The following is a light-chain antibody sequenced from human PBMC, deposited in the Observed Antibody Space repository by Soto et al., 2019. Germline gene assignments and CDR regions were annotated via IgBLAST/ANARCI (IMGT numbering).Light chain of an antibody. CDR3: SSYAGNGAIA. Sequence: QSALTQPPSASGSPGQSVTISCTGTSSDVGGYNYVSWYQQHPGKAPKLMIYEVSKRPSGVPDRFSGSKSGNTASLTVSGLQAEDEADYYCSSYAGNGAIAFGTGTKVTVL. CDR1: SSDVGGYNY. CDR2: EVS. J-gene: IGLJ1*01. V-gene: IGLV2-8*01.